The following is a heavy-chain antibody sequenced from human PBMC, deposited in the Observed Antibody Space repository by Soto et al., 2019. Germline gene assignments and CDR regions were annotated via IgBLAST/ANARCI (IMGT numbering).Heavy chain of an antibody. CDR2: IWYDGSNK. CDR1: GFTFSSYG. Sequence: QVQLVESGGGVVQPGRSLRLSCAASGFTFSSYGMHWVRQAPGKGLEWVAVIWYDGSNKYYADSVKSRFTISRDNSKNTLYLQMNSLRAEDTAVYYCARDLVVGATTLDYWGQGTLVTVSS. D-gene: IGHD1-26*01. V-gene: IGHV3-33*01. J-gene: IGHJ4*02. CDR3: ARDLVVGATTLDY.